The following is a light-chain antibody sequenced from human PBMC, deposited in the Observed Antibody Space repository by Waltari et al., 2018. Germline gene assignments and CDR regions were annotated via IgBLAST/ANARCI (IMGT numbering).Light chain of an antibody. Sequence: QSALTQPASVSGSPGQSITISCTGTNSDVGRFKYVSWYQQLPGQAPKLLLFDVSKRPAGGSNRFSGSKSASTASLTISGLQAEDEATYYCMSYTSASTYVLFGGGTNLTVL. V-gene: IGLV2-14*03. CDR3: MSYTSASTYVL. CDR2: DVS. CDR1: NSDVGRFKY. J-gene: IGLJ2*01.